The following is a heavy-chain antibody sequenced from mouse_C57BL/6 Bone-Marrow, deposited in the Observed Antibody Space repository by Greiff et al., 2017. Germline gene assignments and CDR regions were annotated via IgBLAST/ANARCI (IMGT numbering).Heavy chain of an antibody. J-gene: IGHJ2*01. D-gene: IGHD1-1*01. V-gene: IGHV3-6*01. CDR3: ARSVDYGSSSYFDY. CDR1: GYSITSGYY. Sequence: EVKLMESGPGLVKPSQSLSLTCSVTGYSITSGYYWNWIRQFPGNKLEWMGYISYDGSNNYNPSLKNRISITRDTSKNKFFLKLNSVTTEDTATYYCARSVDYGSSSYFDYWGQGTTLTVSS. CDR2: ISYDGSN.